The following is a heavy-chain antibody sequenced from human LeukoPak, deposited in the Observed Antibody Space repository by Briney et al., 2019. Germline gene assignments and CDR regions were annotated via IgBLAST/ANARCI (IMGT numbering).Heavy chain of an antibody. V-gene: IGHV4-39*07. D-gene: IGHD3-9*01. CDR1: GASVTTYPYY. CDR3: ARTPTGFPNWFDS. Sequence: SETQSLTCSVSGASVTTYPYYWTWIRQPPGKGLEWIGSVTYTGNTFYNPSLQSRVTIPIDASKNQFSLNLSSVTAADTAIYFCARTPTGFPNWFDSWGRGTPVTVSS. J-gene: IGHJ5*01. CDR2: VTYTGNT.